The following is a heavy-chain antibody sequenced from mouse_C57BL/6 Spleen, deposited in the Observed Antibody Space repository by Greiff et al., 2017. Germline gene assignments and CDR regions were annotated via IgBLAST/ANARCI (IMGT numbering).Heavy chain of an antibody. J-gene: IGHJ2*01. CDR3: TLITGTRDC. Sequence: DVKLVESGGGLVQPGGSMKLSCVASGFTFSNYWMTWVRQSPEKGLEWVAQIRLKSDNYATNYAGSVKGRFTISRDDSKISVYLQMNNLRAEDTGIYYCTLITGTRDCWGKGTTLTVAS. V-gene: IGHV6-3*01. D-gene: IGHD4-1*01. CDR2: IRLKSDNYAT. CDR1: GFTFSNYW.